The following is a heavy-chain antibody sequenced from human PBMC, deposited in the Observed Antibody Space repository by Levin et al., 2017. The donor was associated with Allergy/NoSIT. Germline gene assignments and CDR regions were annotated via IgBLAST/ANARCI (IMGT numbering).Heavy chain of an antibody. V-gene: IGHV3-21*01. Sequence: GGSLRLSCAASGFSFSDSSMNWVRQAPGKGLEWVSSISGNSYYIYYADSVKGRVTISRDNVENSLYLQMDSLRVEDTAVYFCTRGGVFTYGYDYWGQGTLLTVSS. CDR2: ISGNSYYI. D-gene: IGHD5-24*01. CDR3: TRGGVFTYGYDY. J-gene: IGHJ4*02. CDR1: GFSFSDSS.